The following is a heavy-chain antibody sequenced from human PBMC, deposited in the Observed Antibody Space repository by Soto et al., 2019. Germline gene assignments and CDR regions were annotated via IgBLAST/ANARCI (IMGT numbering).Heavy chain of an antibody. V-gene: IGHV4-4*02. Sequence: SETLSHTCAFSSGSIISSNWWSWVRQPPGKGLEWIGEIYHSGSTNYNPSLKSRVTISVDKSKNQFSLKLSSVTAADTAVYYCARTKGTVPDDAFDIWGQGTMVTVSS. D-gene: IGHD2-2*01. CDR3: ARTKGTVPDDAFDI. J-gene: IGHJ3*02. CDR2: IYHSGST. CDR1: SGSIISSNW.